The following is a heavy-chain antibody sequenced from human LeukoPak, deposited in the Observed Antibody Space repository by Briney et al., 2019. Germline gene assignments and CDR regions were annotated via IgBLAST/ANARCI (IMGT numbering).Heavy chain of an antibody. V-gene: IGHV3-23*01. CDR2: IGGSGANT. D-gene: IGHD3-10*01. CDR3: ARGRGFGLLDY. J-gene: IGHJ4*02. Sequence: GGSLRLSCTASVFAFSNYEMTWVRQAPGKGLDWVSNIGGSGANTYYADSVKGRFTISRDNSKNTLYLQMNSLRAEDTAVYYCARGRGFGLLDYWGQGTLVTVFS. CDR1: VFAFSNYE.